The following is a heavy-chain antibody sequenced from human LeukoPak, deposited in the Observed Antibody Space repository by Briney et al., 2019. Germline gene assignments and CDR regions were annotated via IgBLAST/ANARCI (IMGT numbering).Heavy chain of an antibody. CDR2: IIPIFGTV. J-gene: IGHJ4*02. CDR1: GDIFSNYP. V-gene: IGHV1-69*06. D-gene: IGHD1-26*01. CDR3: ARGRWELRGGYFDY. Sequence: ASVNVSCKASGDIFSNYPITWVRQAPGHGLEWMGRIIPIFGTVNSAQKFQGRVTIIADKSTSTANMKLSSLRYEDTAVYYCARGRWELRGGYFDYWGQGTLVTVSS.